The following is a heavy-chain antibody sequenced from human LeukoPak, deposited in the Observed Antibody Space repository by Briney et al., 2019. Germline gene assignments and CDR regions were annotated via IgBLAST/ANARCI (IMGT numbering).Heavy chain of an antibody. CDR3: ARRDIFAGALDV. Sequence: SETLSLTCTVSGGSINTYYWGWIRQPPGKGLEWIGYIYSSGSTNYNPSLKSRVTISVDTSKNQFSLNLSSVIAADTAVYYCARRDIFAGALDVWGKGTTVTVSS. V-gene: IGHV4-4*09. D-gene: IGHD3-9*01. CDR2: IYSSGST. J-gene: IGHJ6*04. CDR1: GGSINTYY.